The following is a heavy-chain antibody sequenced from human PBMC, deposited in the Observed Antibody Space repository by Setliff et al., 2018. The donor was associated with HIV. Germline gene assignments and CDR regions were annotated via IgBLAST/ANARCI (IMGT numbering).Heavy chain of an antibody. D-gene: IGHD2-15*01. CDR1: GYTFTHYA. CDR3: ARGMTPSDAFDT. J-gene: IGHJ3*02. V-gene: IGHV1-18*01. CDR2: ISTYNGNT. Sequence: ASVKVSCKTSGYTFTHYAVSWVRQAPGQGLEWMGWISTYNGNTNYALKLQDRVSVTTDTSTTTVYMEVRSLRSDETAVYYCARGMTPSDAFDTWGQGTVVTVSS.